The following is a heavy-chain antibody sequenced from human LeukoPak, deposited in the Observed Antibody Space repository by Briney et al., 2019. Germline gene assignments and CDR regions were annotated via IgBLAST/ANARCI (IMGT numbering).Heavy chain of an antibody. Sequence: SQTLSLTCTVSGGSISSYYWSWIRQPPGKGLEWIGYIYYSGSTNYNPSLKSRVTISVDTSKNQFSLKLSSVTAADTAVYYCAVTTSYLSYWYFDLWGRGTLVTVSS. D-gene: IGHD2-2*01. CDR3: AVTTSYLSYWYFDL. J-gene: IGHJ2*01. V-gene: IGHV4-59*01. CDR1: GGSISSYY. CDR2: IYYSGST.